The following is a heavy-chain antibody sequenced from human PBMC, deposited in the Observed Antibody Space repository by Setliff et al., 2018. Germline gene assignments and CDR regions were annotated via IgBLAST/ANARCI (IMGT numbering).Heavy chain of an antibody. J-gene: IGHJ4*02. D-gene: IGHD3-10*01. CDR1: GGSISSSSHY. Sequence: SETLSLTCTVSGGSISSSSHYWGWLRQPPGKGLEWIGSISYSGTTYHNRSLRSRVTISVDTSKNQFSLQVTSLAATDTALYFCARHEFVGGYYGSVTYRHFDYWGQGILVTSPQ. V-gene: IGHV4-39*01. CDR2: ISYSGTT. CDR3: ARHEFVGGYYGSVTYRHFDY.